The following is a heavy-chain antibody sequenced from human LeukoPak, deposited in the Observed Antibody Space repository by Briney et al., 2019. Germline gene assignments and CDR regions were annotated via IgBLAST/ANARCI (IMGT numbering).Heavy chain of an antibody. J-gene: IGHJ4*02. CDR3: ARDTPSIVGATHFDY. D-gene: IGHD1-26*01. CDR2: SSSSSSTI. Sequence: PGGSLRLSCAPWGLTLSRYSMNWVRQAPGKGREWVSYSSSSSSTIYYADSVKGRFTISRDNAKNSLYLQMNSLRDEDTAVYYCARDTPSIVGATHFDYWGQGTLVTVSS. CDR1: GLTLSRYS. V-gene: IGHV3-48*02.